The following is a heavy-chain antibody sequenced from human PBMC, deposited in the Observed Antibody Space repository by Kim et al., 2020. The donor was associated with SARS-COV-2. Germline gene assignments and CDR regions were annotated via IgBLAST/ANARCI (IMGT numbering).Heavy chain of an antibody. Sequence: LKSRVTISVDTSKNQFSLKLSSVTPADTAVYYCARRGGDYYDSSGPFDYWGQGTLVTVSS. D-gene: IGHD3-22*01. V-gene: IGHV4-59*08. J-gene: IGHJ4*02. CDR3: ARRGGDYYDSSGPFDY.